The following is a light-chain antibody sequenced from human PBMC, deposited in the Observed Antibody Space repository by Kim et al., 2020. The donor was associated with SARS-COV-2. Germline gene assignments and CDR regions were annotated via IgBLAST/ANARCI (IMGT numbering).Light chain of an antibody. CDR3: QQYASSPWT. V-gene: IGKV3-20*01. CDR1: QRVTSNY. J-gene: IGKJ1*01. Sequence: SPGERATLSCRASQRVTSNYLAWYQRKPGQAPRLLMYGASTRAIGIADRFSGSGSGTDFTLTISRLEPEDFAVYYCQQYASSPWTFGQGTKVDIK. CDR2: GAS.